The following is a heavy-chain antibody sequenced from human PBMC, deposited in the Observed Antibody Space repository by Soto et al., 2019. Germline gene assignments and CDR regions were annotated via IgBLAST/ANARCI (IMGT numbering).Heavy chain of an antibody. Sequence: QVQLVQSGAEVKKPGASVKVSCKASGYTFTSYGISWVRQAPGQGLEWMGWISVYNGNTNDAQKLQDRVTMTTDTSTDTAYIEVRTLRSDDTPVYYRARDAPYCGSYYGADCWGQGTLVTVSS. D-gene: IGHD1-26*01. V-gene: IGHV1-18*01. CDR3: ARDAPYCGSYYGADC. CDR2: ISVYNGNT. J-gene: IGHJ4*02. CDR1: GYTFTSYG.